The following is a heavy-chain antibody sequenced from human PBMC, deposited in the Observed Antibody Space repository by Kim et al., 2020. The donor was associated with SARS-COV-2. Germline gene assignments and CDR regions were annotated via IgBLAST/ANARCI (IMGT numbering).Heavy chain of an antibody. Sequence: SETLSLTCTVSGGSISSYYWSWIRQPPGKGLEWIGYIYYSGSTNYNPSLKSRVTISVDTSKNQFSLKLSSVTAPDTAVYYCASELAYGHYYDYWGQGTLV. CDR2: IYYSGST. CDR1: GGSISSYY. J-gene: IGHJ4*02. CDR3: ASELAYGHYYDY. V-gene: IGHV4-59*01. D-gene: IGHD4-17*01.